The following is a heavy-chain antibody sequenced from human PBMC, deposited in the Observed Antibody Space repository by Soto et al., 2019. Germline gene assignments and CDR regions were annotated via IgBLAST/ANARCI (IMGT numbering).Heavy chain of an antibody. V-gene: IGHV4-4*02. CDR3: ARGRWLRSSFDY. Sequence: SETLSLTCAVSGGSISSSNWWSWVRQPPGKGLEWIGEIYYSGSTYYNPSLKSRVTISVDTSKNQFSLKLSSVTAADTAVYYCARGRWLRSSFDYWGQGTLVTVSS. D-gene: IGHD5-12*01. J-gene: IGHJ4*02. CDR1: GGSISSSNW. CDR2: IYYSGST.